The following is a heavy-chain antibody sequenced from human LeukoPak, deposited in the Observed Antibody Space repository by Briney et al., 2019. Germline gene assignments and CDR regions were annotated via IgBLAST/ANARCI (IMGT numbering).Heavy chain of an antibody. D-gene: IGHD1-14*01. CDR2: ISFDGSDQ. J-gene: IGHJ5*02. Sequence: GGSLRLFCAASGFTFSNYAMHWVRQAPGKGLEWVAVISFDGSDQYYADSVRGRFTISRDNSKNTLYLQMNSLRVEDTAVYFCAKVFVLLRGTPENWFDPWGQGTLVTVSS. V-gene: IGHV3-30*18. CDR1: GFTFSNYA. CDR3: AKVFVLLRGTPENWFDP.